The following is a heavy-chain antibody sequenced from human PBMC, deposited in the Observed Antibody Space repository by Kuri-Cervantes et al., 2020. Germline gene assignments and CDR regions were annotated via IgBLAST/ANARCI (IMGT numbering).Heavy chain of an antibody. CDR1: GYSITSGYY. CDR2: IYHSGST. J-gene: IGHJ1*01. V-gene: IGHV4-38-2*01. D-gene: IGHD3-22*01. CDR3: ARPYFDSSGSQYFQH. Sequence: SQTLSLTCAVSGYSITSGYYWGWIRQPPGKGLEWIGSIYHSGSTSYNPSLKSRVTISVDTFKNQFSLKLSSVTAADTAVYYCARPYFDSSGSQYFQHWGQGTLVTVSS.